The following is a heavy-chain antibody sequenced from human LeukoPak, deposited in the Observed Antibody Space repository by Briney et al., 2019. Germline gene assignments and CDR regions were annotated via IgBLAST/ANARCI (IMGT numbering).Heavy chain of an antibody. CDR3: ARQMTPHGNFDY. CDR1: GFTLSNFA. J-gene: IGHJ4*02. D-gene: IGHD1-26*01. V-gene: IGHV3-13*01. CDR2: IGTAGAT. Sequence: PGGSLRLSCAASGFTLSNFAMHWVRQATGKGLEWVSAIGTAGATFYPGSVKGRLTISRENAKNSLYLQMNNLRAEDTAVYYCARQMTPHGNFDYWGQGTLVTVSS.